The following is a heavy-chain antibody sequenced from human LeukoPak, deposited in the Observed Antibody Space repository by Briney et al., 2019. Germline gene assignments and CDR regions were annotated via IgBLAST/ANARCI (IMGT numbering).Heavy chain of an antibody. Sequence: GESLKISCKGSGYSFNSYWIGWVRQTPGKGLKWMGIIYPGDSDARYSPSFQGQVTISADKSFSTAYLQWSSLKASDTAMYYCARRRDLYSGSYYPFDYWGQGTLVTVSS. CDR1: GYSFNSYW. CDR3: ARRRDLYSGSYYPFDY. D-gene: IGHD1-26*01. J-gene: IGHJ4*02. V-gene: IGHV5-51*01. CDR2: IYPGDSDA.